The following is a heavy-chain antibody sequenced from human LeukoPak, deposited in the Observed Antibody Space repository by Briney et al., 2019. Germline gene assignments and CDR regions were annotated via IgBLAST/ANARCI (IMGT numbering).Heavy chain of an antibody. D-gene: IGHD3-22*01. J-gene: IGHJ5*02. CDR2: MNPNSGNT. CDR3: ALLYYDSSGYVVP. V-gene: IGHV1-8*02. Sequence: GASVKVSCKASGYTFTSYYMHWVRQAPGQGLEWMGWMNPNSGNTGYAQKFQGRVTMTRNTSISTAYMELSSLRSEDTAVYYCALLYYDSSGYVVPWGQGTLVTVSS. CDR1: GYTFTSYY.